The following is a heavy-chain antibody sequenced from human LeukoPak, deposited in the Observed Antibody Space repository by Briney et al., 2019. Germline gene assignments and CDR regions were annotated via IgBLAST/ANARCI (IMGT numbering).Heavy chain of an antibody. CDR2: IYPGDSDT. Sequence: GESLKISCKGSGYSFTSYWIGWVRQMPGKGLEWMGIIYPGDSDTRYSPSFQGQVTISADKSISTAYLQWSSLKASDTAMYYCARRYYYDSSGYYGYYFDYWGQGTLVTVTS. D-gene: IGHD3-22*01. CDR3: ARRYYYDSSGYYGYYFDY. CDR1: GYSFTSYW. J-gene: IGHJ4*02. V-gene: IGHV5-51*01.